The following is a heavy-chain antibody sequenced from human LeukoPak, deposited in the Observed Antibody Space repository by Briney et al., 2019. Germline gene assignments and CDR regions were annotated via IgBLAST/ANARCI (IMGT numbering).Heavy chain of an antibody. CDR3: AKDDYGEPIEY. CDR2: ISDSGIST. CDR1: EFALRRYA. J-gene: IGHJ4*02. D-gene: IGHD4-17*01. Sequence: GGSLRLSCAASEFALRRYAMSWVRQAPGKGLEWVSGISDSGISTYYADSVKGRFTISRDNSRNTLYLQMNSLRAEDTAVYCCAKDDYGEPIEYWGQGTLVTVSS. V-gene: IGHV3-23*01.